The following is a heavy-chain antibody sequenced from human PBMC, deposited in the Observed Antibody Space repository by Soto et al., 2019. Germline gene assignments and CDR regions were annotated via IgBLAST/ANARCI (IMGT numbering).Heavy chain of an antibody. CDR1: GGSISSYY. D-gene: IGHD6-6*01. CDR2: IYTRGST. Sequence: QVQLQESGPGLVKPSETLSLTCTVSGGSISSYYWSWIRQPAGKGLEWIGRIYTRGSTNYNPSLKSRDTMTVDTSKGQFSLELRSVTAAGTAVYYCAREVPEADRSLLYWCQGTLVTVSS. J-gene: IGHJ4*02. V-gene: IGHV4-4*07. CDR3: AREVPEADRSLLY.